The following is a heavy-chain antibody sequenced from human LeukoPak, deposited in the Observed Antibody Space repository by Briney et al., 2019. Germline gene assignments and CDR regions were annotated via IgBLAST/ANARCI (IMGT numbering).Heavy chain of an antibody. D-gene: IGHD5-24*01. Sequence: GGSLRLSCAASGFTFSSYWMHWVRQAPGEGLVWVSRINSDGYSIGYADSVKGRFTISRDDSKNTLYLQMNSLKSEDTAVYYCTTEVKMANGHPFDYWGQGSLVTVSS. V-gene: IGHV3-74*01. CDR1: GFTFSSYW. CDR2: INSDGYSI. J-gene: IGHJ4*02. CDR3: TTEVKMANGHPFDY.